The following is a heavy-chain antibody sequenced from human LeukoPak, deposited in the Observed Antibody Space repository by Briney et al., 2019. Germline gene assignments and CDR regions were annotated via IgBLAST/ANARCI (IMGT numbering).Heavy chain of an antibody. CDR3: ARDQKDYDILTGLGFYYYYYMDV. V-gene: IGHV3-30*02. CDR2: IRYDGSSK. D-gene: IGHD3-9*01. CDR1: GFTFNSYG. J-gene: IGHJ6*03. Sequence: GGSLRLSCAASGFTFNSYGIHWVRQAPGKGLEWVAFIRYDGSSKYYVDSVKGRFTISRDNAKNSLYLQMNSLRAEDTAVYYCARDQKDYDILTGLGFYYYYYMDVWGKGTTVTVSS.